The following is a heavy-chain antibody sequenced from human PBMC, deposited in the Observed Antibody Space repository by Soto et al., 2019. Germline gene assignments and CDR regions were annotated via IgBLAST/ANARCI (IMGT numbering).Heavy chain of an antibody. Sequence: SLRLSCAASGFTFSNHAMAWLRQVPGKGLEWVSGISGGGGDTYHADYVRGRFTISRDNSKNTLYLQMISLRAEDAAVYYCARTDSSGWSTRYGMDVWGQGTTVTVSS. J-gene: IGHJ6*02. CDR1: GFTFSNHA. D-gene: IGHD6-19*01. CDR2: ISGGGGDT. V-gene: IGHV3-23*01. CDR3: ARTDSSGWSTRYGMDV.